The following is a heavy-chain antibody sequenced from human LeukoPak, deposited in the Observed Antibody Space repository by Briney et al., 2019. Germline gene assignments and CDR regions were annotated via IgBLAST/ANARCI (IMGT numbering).Heavy chain of an antibody. Sequence: GGSLRLSCAASGFTFSTYWMNWVRQAPGKGLEWVANINQYGNEKYYVDSVKGRFTISRDNGKNSLYLEMNSLRAEDTAVYYCATGAEIDPGVIINGHLDYWGQGTLVTASS. CDR1: GFTFSTYW. CDR2: INQYGNEK. J-gene: IGHJ4*02. D-gene: IGHD3-10*01. V-gene: IGHV3-7*01. CDR3: ATGAEIDPGVIINGHLDY.